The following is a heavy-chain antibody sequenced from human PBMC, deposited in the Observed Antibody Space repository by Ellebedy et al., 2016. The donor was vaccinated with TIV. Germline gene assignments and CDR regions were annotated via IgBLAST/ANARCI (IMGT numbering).Heavy chain of an antibody. D-gene: IGHD3/OR15-3a*01. CDR1: GVSVTGGSYF. CDR3: AGRDWDNYANKPLGY. CDR2: TGHSGST. V-gene: IGHV4-61*01. J-gene: IGHJ4*02. Sequence: SETLSLTCTVSGVSVTGGSYFWSWIRQPPGKGLEWIGYTGHSGSTNYNPSLKSRVSISADTSQNQFSLKLTSVTAADTAVFYCAGRDWDNYANKPLGYWGQGVLVTVSS.